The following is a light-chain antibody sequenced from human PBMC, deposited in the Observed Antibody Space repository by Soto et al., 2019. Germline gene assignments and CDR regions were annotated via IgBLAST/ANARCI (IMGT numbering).Light chain of an antibody. CDR3: QQYNSYS. CDR1: QSITTF. Sequence: DIQMTQSHSTLSASIGDRVTITCRASQSITTFLAWYQQKPGTAPKLLIYHASTLESGVPSRFSGSGSGTEFTLTISSLQPDDFATYYCQQYNSYSFGQGTKVDIK. V-gene: IGKV1-5*01. CDR2: HAS. J-gene: IGKJ1*01.